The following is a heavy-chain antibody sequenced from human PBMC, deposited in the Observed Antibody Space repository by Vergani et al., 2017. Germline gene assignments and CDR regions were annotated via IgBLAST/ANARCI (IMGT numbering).Heavy chain of an antibody. CDR2: IYWDDDK. J-gene: IGHJ5*02. V-gene: IGHV2-5*02. CDR1: GFSLSTSGVG. CDR3: AHRQAWFDP. Sequence: QITLKESGPTLVKPTQTLTLTCTFSGFSLSTSGVGVGCIGQPPGQALEWLALIYWDDDKRYSPSLKSRLTLTKDTSKNQVVRTLTNMDPEDTATYDCAHRQAWFDPWGQGTLVTVSS.